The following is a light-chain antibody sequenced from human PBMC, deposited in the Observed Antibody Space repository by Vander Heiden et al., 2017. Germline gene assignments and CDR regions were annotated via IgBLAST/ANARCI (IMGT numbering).Light chain of an antibody. Sequence: AIQLTQSPSSLSASVGDRVTITCRASQGISSAIAWYQKKPGTATKLLIYDAYSLESGVPSRCGGSGSGKDFTLTSSSLQPEDVATYYCQQFNRYPFTFGHGTKVDIK. V-gene: IGKV1-13*02. CDR2: DAY. CDR1: QGISSA. J-gene: IGKJ3*01. CDR3: QQFNRYPFT.